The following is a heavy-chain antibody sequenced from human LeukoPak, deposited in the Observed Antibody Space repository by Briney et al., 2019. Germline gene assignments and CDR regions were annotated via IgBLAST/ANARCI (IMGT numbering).Heavy chain of an antibody. D-gene: IGHD1-20*01. CDR3: AIITGTTADAFDI. CDR2: ISSSSGTI. J-gene: IGHJ3*02. V-gene: IGHV3-48*01. CDR1: GFTVSSNS. Sequence: GGSLRLSCTVSGFTVSSNSMSWVRQAPGKGREWVSYISSSSGTIYYADSVKGRFTISRDNAKNSLYLQMNSLRAEDTAVYYCAIITGTTADAFDIWGQGTMVTVSS.